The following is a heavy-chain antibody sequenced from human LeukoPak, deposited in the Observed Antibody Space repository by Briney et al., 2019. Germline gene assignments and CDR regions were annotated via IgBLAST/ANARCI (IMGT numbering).Heavy chain of an antibody. J-gene: IGHJ4*02. D-gene: IGHD3-3*01. V-gene: IGHV3-9*01. CDR3: VAVPETDFWIGFYLDY. CDR1: GFTFDDYA. Sequence: PGGSLRLSCAASGFTFDDYAMHWVRQAPGKGLEWVSGITWHSENIDYADSVKGRFTISRDNAKNSLYLQMNSLRAEDTALYFCVAVPETDFWIGFYLDYWGQGTLVTVSS. CDR2: ITWHSENI.